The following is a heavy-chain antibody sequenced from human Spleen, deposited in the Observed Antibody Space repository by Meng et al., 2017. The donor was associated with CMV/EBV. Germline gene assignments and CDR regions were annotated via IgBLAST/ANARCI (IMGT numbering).Heavy chain of an antibody. Sequence: SETLSLTCAVSGGSISSSNWWSWVRQPPGKGLEWIGETYHSGSTNYNPSLKSRVNISVDKSKNQFSLKLSSVTAADTAVYYCAKGWKWGNGYHASDYWGQGTLVTVSS. D-gene: IGHD3-3*01. J-gene: IGHJ4*02. CDR1: GGSISSSNW. CDR2: TYHSGST. CDR3: AKGWKWGNGYHASDY. V-gene: IGHV4-4*02.